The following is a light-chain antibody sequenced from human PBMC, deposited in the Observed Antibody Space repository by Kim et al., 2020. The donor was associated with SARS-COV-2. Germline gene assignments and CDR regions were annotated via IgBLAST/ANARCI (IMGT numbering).Light chain of an antibody. CDR2: LNSDGSH. V-gene: IGLV4-69*01. CDR3: QTWGTGIRV. J-gene: IGLJ2*01. CDR1: SGHSSYA. Sequence: QPVLTQSPSASASLGASVKLTCTLSSGHSSYAIAWHQQQPEKGPRYLMKLNSDGSHSKGDGIPDRFSGSSSGAERYLTISSPQSEDEADYYCQTWGTGIRVFGGGTQLTVL.